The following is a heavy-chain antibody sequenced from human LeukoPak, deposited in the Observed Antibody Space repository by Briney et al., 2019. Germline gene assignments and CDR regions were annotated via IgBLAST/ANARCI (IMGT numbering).Heavy chain of an antibody. Sequence: GGSLRLSCAASGFTFSTYWMHWVRQAPGKGLVWVSRISSDGSNTNYADSVKGRFTISRDNANNTLYLQMNSLKTEDTAVYYCTTDPSGSYTFDYWGQGTLVTVSS. CDR1: GFTFSTYW. CDR3: TTDPSGSYTFDY. CDR2: ISSDGSNT. V-gene: IGHV3-74*01. J-gene: IGHJ4*02. D-gene: IGHD1-26*01.